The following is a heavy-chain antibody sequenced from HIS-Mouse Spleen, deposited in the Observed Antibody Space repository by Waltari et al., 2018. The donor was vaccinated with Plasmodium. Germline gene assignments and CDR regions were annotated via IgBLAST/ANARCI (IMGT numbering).Heavy chain of an antibody. CDR2: ISYDGSNK. Sequence: QVQLVESGGGVVQPGRSLRLSCAASGFTFSSYGMHWVRQAPGKGLCGLAVISYDGSNKYYADSVKGRFTISRDNSKNTLYLQMNSLRAEDTAVYYCAKDRRSSSWYVDYWGQGTLVTVSS. CDR3: AKDRRSSSWYVDY. J-gene: IGHJ4*02. V-gene: IGHV3-30*18. D-gene: IGHD6-13*01. CDR1: GFTFSSYG.